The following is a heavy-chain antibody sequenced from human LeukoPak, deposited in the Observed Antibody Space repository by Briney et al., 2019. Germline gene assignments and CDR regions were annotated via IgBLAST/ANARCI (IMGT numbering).Heavy chain of an antibody. Sequence: ASVKVSCKASGYTFTSYDINWVRQATGQGLEWMGWMNPISGYTGFAQKFQGRVTITGNTAISTAYMELSSLRSEDAAVYYCARGNRLYTSSWSALAFDIWGQGTMVTVSS. CDR3: ARGNRLYTSSWSALAFDI. V-gene: IGHV1-8*01. J-gene: IGHJ3*02. CDR1: GYTFTSYD. CDR2: MNPISGYT. D-gene: IGHD6-13*01.